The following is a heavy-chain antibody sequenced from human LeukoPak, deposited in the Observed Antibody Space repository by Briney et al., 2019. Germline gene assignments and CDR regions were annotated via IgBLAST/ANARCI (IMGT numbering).Heavy chain of an antibody. CDR3: ARRTRMTTRELGA. V-gene: IGHV4-34*01. Sequence: SETLSLTCAVYGGSFSGYYWSWIRQPPGKGLEWIGEINHSGSTNYNPSLKSRVTISVDTSKNQFSLKLSPVTAADTAVYYCARRTRMTTRELGAWGQGTLVTVSS. J-gene: IGHJ5*02. CDR2: INHSGST. D-gene: IGHD4-17*01. CDR1: GGSFSGYY.